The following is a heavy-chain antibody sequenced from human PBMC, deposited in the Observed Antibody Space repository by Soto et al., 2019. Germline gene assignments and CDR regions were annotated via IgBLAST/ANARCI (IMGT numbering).Heavy chain of an antibody. D-gene: IGHD5-12*01. CDR1: GFTFSSYA. J-gene: IGHJ4*02. CDR3: AKDRNSGYDYLFDY. CDR2: ISGSGGST. V-gene: IGHV3-23*01. Sequence: GGCLRLSCSASGFTFSSYAMSWVRQAPGKGLEWVSAISGSGGSTYYADSVKGRFTISRDNSKNTLYLQMNSLRAEDTAVYYCAKDRNSGYDYLFDYWGQGTLVTVSS.